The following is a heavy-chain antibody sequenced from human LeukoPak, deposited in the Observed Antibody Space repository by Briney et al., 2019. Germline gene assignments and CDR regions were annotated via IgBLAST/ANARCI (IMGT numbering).Heavy chain of an antibody. V-gene: IGHV3-33*01. Sequence: PGRPLKPSCVASGFPSGFTGIHWARQPPGKGLEGLAVLDSDGINKYYADSVKGRFSVSRDNSKNTVYLQMNSLRAEDTAVYYCARDSDTTTHYSIFDYWGQGTLVTVSS. CDR2: LDSDGINK. D-gene: IGHD2/OR15-2a*01. CDR3: ARDSDTTTHYSIFDY. CDR1: GFPSGFTG. J-gene: IGHJ4*02.